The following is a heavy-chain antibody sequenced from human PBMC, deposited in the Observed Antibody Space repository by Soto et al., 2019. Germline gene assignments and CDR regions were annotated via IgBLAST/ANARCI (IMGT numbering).Heavy chain of an antibody. CDR3: AGILTGYSYDAFDI. CDR1: GFTFSSYG. D-gene: IGHD3-9*01. CDR2: IWYDGSNK. V-gene: IGHV3-33*01. J-gene: IGHJ3*02. Sequence: GGSLRLSCAASGFTFSSYGMHWVRQAPGKGLEWVAVIWYDGSNKYYADSVKGRFTTSRDNSKNTLYLQMNSLRAEDTAVYYCAGILTGYSYDAFDIWGQGTMVNVSS.